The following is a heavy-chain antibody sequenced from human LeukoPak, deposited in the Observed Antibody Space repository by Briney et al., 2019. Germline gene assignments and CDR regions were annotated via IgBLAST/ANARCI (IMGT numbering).Heavy chain of an antibody. Sequence: SVKVSCKASGYNFTGYYMHWVRQAPGQGLEWMGGIIPIFGTANYAQKFQGRVTITADESTSTAYMELSSLRSEDTAVYYCARLAAAGPRTYDYWGQGTLVTVSS. CDR2: IIPIFGTA. CDR1: GYNFTGYY. D-gene: IGHD6-13*01. V-gene: IGHV1-69*13. J-gene: IGHJ4*02. CDR3: ARLAAAGPRTYDY.